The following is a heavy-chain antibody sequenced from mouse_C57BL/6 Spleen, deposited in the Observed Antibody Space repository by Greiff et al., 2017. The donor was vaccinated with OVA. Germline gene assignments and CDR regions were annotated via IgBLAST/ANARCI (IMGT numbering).Heavy chain of an antibody. CDR3: VRRSSPYAMDY. D-gene: IGHD1-1*01. V-gene: IGHV10-1*01. CDR1: GFSFNTYA. Sequence: EVQLVESGGGLVQPKGSLKLSCAASGFSFNTYAMNWVRQAPGKGLEWVARIRSKSNNYATYYADSVKDRFTISRDDSESMLYLQMNNLKTEDTAMYYCVRRSSPYAMDYWGQGTSVTVSS. J-gene: IGHJ4*01. CDR2: IRSKSNNYAT.